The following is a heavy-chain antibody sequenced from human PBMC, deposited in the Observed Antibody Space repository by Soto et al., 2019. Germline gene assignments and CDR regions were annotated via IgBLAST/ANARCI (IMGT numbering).Heavy chain of an antibody. J-gene: IGHJ5*02. Sequence: SVKVSCKASGGTFSSYAISWVRQAPGQGLEWMGGIIPIFGTANYAQKFQGRVTITADESTSTAYMELSSLRSEDTAVYYCARDLGYYDSSGYYAWGQGNLVTVSS. CDR2: IIPIFGTA. CDR1: GGTFSSYA. D-gene: IGHD3-22*01. CDR3: ARDLGYYDSSGYYA. V-gene: IGHV1-69*13.